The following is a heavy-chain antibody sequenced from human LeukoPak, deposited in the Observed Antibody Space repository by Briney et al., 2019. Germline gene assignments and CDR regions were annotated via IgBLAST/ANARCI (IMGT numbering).Heavy chain of an antibody. V-gene: IGHV1-8*01. D-gene: IGHD5-12*01. J-gene: IGHJ4*02. CDR2: MNPNSGNT. Sequence: ASVKVSCKASGYTFTSYDINWVRQATGQGLEWMGWMNPNSGNTGYAQKFQGRVTTTRNTSISTAYMELSSLRSDGTAGYYCARGTKIRGYSGYDYGYYVDYWGQGTLVTVSS. CDR1: GYTFTSYD. CDR3: ARGTKIRGYSGYDYGYYVDY.